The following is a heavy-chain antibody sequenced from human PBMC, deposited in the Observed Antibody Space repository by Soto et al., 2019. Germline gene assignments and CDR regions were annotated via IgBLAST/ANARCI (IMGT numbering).Heavy chain of an antibody. V-gene: IGHV3-23*01. CDR2: ISGSGGTT. D-gene: IGHD3-3*01. Sequence: EVQLLESGGAPVQSGGSLRLSCVASGFTFENYAMSWVRQAPGKGLEWVSAISGSGGTTYYSDSVKGRFTISRDNSKNTVYLQMNDLRVEDAAEYFCAKDSWAIFGVPAGEYYAMDVWGQETTVTVSS. J-gene: IGHJ6*02. CDR1: GFTFENYA. CDR3: AKDSWAIFGVPAGEYYAMDV.